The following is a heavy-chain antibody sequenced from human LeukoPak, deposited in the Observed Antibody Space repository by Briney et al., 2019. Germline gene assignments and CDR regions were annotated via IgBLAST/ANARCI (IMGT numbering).Heavy chain of an antibody. D-gene: IGHD3-22*01. CDR1: GYTFTGYY. J-gene: IGHJ3*02. CDR2: INPNSGGT. Sequence: ASVKVSCKASGYTFTGYYMHWVRQAPGQGLEWMGRINPNSGGTNYAQKFQGRVTMTRDTSISTAYMELSRLRSDDTAVYYCARRQYSRQDYCDSSGSMAFDIWGQGTMVTVSS. V-gene: IGHV1-2*06. CDR3: ARRQYSRQDYCDSSGSMAFDI.